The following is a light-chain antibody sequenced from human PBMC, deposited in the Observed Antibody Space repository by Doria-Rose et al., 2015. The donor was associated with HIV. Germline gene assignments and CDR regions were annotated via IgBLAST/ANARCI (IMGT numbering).Light chain of an antibody. CDR1: QGIRNS. V-gene: IGKV1-NL1*01. CDR3: QQYYSTPQT. J-gene: IGKJ2*01. CDR2: AAS. Sequence: ASVGDRVTITCRASQGIRNSLAWYQQKPGKAPKLLVYAASTLESGVPSRFSGSGSGTDYTLTVSSLQPEDFATYYCQQYYSTPQTFGQGTKLEIK.